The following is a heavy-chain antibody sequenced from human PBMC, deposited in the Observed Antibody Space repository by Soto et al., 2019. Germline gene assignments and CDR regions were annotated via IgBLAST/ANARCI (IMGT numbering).Heavy chain of an antibody. J-gene: IGHJ4*01. Sequence: PGGSLRLSCAASGFTFSSYGMHWVRQAPGKGLEWVAVISYDVSNKYYADSVKGRFTISRDNSKNTLYLQMNSLRAEDTAVYYCAKDPRVSSGWNIRFHWRTPSPAFDYLGQGTLVTVSS. CDR1: GFTFSSYG. CDR2: ISYDVSNK. V-gene: IGHV3-30*18. CDR3: AKDPRVSSGWNIRFHWRTPSPAFDY. D-gene: IGHD6-19*01.